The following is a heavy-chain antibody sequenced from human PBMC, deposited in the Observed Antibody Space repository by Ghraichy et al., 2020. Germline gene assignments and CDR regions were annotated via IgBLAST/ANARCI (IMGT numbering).Heavy chain of an antibody. CDR3: ALVATNAFDL. V-gene: IGHV1-2*06. D-gene: IGHD5-12*01. Sequence: ASVKVSCKASGYTFTGYYMHWVRQAPGQGLEWMGRINPNSGGTNYAQNFQGRVTMTRDTSITTAYMELSRLRSDDTAVYYCALVATNAFDLWGPGTMVTVSS. CDR2: INPNSGGT. J-gene: IGHJ3*01. CDR1: GYTFTGYY.